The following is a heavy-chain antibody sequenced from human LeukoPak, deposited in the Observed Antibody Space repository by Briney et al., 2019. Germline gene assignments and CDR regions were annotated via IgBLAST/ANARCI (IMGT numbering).Heavy chain of an antibody. J-gene: IGHJ4*02. V-gene: IGHV3-66*02. Sequence: GGSLRLSCAASGITVSSDYMSWVRQAPGKGLEWVSVLYSDGSAYYADSVKGRFTISRDSSKNTLSLQMNSLRTEDTAVYYCARGGGAFCGRDCYRSFDHWGQGALVAVSS. CDR1: GITVSSDY. D-gene: IGHD2-21*02. CDR3: ARGGGAFCGRDCYRSFDH. CDR2: LYSDGSA.